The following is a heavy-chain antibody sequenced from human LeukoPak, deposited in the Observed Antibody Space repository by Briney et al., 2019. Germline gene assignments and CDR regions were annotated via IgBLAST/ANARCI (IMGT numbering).Heavy chain of an antibody. D-gene: IGHD1-26*01. V-gene: IGHV4-4*02. J-gene: IGHJ4*02. CDR2: IYHSGST. CDR1: GGSISSSNW. CDR3: ARVSSGATTVDY. Sequence: SETLSLTCAVSGGSISSSNWWSWVRQPPGKGLEWIGEIYHSGSTNYNPSLRSRVTISVDKSKNQFSLKLSSVTAADTAVYYCARVSSGATTVDYWGQGTLVTVSS.